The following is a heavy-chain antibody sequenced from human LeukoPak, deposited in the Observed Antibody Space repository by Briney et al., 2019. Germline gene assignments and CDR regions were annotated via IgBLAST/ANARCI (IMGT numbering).Heavy chain of an antibody. Sequence: PSETLSLTCTVSGGSIISYYWSWIRQPAGKGLKYIGRIYSSGSTNYNPSLKSRVTISVDKSKNQFSLTLSSVTAADTAVYYCARVGGNSYYYSFLDVWGRGTMVTVSS. J-gene: IGHJ6*03. V-gene: IGHV4-4*07. CDR1: GGSIISYY. CDR3: ARVGGNSYYYSFLDV. D-gene: IGHD4-23*01. CDR2: IYSSGST.